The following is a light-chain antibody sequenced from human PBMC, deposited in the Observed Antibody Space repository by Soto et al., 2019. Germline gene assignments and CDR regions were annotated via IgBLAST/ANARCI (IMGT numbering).Light chain of an antibody. J-gene: IGLJ2*01. Sequence: QSALTQPASVSGSPGQSITISCTRTSSDVGSYNLVSWYQRHPDQAPKLIIYEGSKRPSGVSNRFSGPKSGNTASLTISGLQAEDEAEYYCCSYAGTGIVFGGGTKLTVL. CDR2: EGS. CDR1: SSDVGSYNL. V-gene: IGLV2-23*01. CDR3: CSYAGTGIV.